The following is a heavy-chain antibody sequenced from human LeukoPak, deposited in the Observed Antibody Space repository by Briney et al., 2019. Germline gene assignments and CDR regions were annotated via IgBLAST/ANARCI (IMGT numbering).Heavy chain of an antibody. J-gene: IGHJ3*02. CDR3: ARIGGVVPAAIGAFDI. CDR1: GGSISSGSYY. CDR2: IYYSGST. V-gene: IGHV4-61*01. Sequence: PSETLSLTCTVSGGSISSGSYYWSWIRQPPGKGLEWIGYIYYSGSTNYNPSLKSRVTISVDTSKNQFSLKLSSVTAADTAVYYCARIGGVVPAAIGAFDIWGHGTMVTVSS. D-gene: IGHD2-2*01.